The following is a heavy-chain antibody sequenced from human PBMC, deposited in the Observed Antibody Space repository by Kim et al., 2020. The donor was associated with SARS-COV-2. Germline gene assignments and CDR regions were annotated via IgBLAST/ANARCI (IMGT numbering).Heavy chain of an antibody. CDR1: GGSFSGYY. CDR3: ASFFDPTGYSPSGRDFDY. J-gene: IGHJ4*02. D-gene: IGHD3-9*01. CDR2: INHSGST. V-gene: IGHV4-34*01. Sequence: SETLSLTCAVYGGSFSGYYWSWIRQPPGKGLEWIGEINHSGSTNYNPSLKSRVTISVDTSKNQFSLKLSSVTAADTAVYYCASFFDPTGYSPSGRDFDYWGQGTLVTVSS.